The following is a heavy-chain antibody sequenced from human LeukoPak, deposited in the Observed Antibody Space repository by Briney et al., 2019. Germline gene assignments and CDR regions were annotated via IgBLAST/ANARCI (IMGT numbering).Heavy chain of an antibody. D-gene: IGHD3-22*01. CDR1: GFTFSSYS. CDR3: ARDDYYDSSGYGGYFDY. Sequence: GGSLRLSCAASGFTFSSYSMNWVRQAPGKGLEWVSSISSSSSYIYYADSAKGRFTISRDNAKNSLYLQMNSLRAEDTAVYYCARDDYYDSSGYGGYFDYWGQGTLVTVSS. CDR2: ISSSSSYI. V-gene: IGHV3-21*01. J-gene: IGHJ4*02.